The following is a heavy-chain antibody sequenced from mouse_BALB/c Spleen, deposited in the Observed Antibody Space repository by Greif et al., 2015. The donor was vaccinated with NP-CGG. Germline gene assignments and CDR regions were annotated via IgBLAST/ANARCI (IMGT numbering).Heavy chain of an antibody. V-gene: IGHV5-4*02. CDR3: ARDYFDY. Sequence: EVQGVESGGGLVKPGGSLKLPCAASGFTFSDYYMYWVRQTPEKRLEWVATISDGGSYTYYPDSVKGRFTISRDNAKNNLYLQMSSLKSEDTAMYYCARDYFDYWGQGTTLTVSS. CDR2: ISDGGSYT. CDR1: GFTFSDYY. J-gene: IGHJ2*01.